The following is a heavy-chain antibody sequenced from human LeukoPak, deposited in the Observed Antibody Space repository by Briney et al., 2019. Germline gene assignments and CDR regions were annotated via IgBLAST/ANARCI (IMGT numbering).Heavy chain of an antibody. V-gene: IGHV4-61*02. Sequence: SETLSLTCTVSGASISSGSYYWNWIRQPAGKGLEWIGRIFASGSTNYNPSLKSRVTISVDTSKNQFSLKLSSVTAADTAVYYCTRGSIAYYYMDVWGKGTTVTISS. CDR3: TRGSIAYYYMDV. CDR2: IFASGST. J-gene: IGHJ6*03. D-gene: IGHD3-22*01. CDR1: GASISSGSYY.